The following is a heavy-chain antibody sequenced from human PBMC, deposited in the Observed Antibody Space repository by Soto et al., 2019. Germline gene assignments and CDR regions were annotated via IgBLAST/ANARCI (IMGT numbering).Heavy chain of an antibody. CDR2: IHSRGSA. D-gene: IGHD6-13*01. CDR3: ARGGSSWYNWFDP. J-gene: IGHJ5*02. CDR1: GGSVSSGSYY. Sequence: PSETLSLTCTVSGGSVSSGSYYWSWLRQPPGMGSKGSGHIHSRGSANYNPPLNSRVTISVDTSKNQFSLKLSYVTASDPAVYYCARGGSSWYNWFDPWCQGTLVTVSS. V-gene: IGHV4-61*01.